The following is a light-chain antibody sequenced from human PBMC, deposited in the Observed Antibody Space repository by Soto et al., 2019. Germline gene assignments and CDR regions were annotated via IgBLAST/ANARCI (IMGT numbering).Light chain of an antibody. CDR3: QQYEASPLT. V-gene: IGKV1-5*03. CDR1: QTVSNW. J-gene: IGKJ2*01. CDR2: KAS. Sequence: DIQMTQSPSTLSGSVGDRVTITCRASQTVSNWLAWFQQKPGEAPKLLIYKASSLESGVPSRFSGSGYGTDFTLTITNLVPGDSATYYCQQYEASPLTFGQGTKLEIK.